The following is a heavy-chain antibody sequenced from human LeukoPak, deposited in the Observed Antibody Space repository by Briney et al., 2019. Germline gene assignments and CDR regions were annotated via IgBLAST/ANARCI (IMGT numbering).Heavy chain of an antibody. V-gene: IGHV3-23*01. CDR1: GFTFSSYA. J-gene: IGHJ4*02. Sequence: PGGSLRLSCAASGFTFSSYAMSWVRQAPGKGLEWVSAISGSGGSTYYADSVKGRFTISRDNPKNTLYLQMNSLRAEDTAVYYCAKSNDYGDYGGGDYWGQGTLVTVSS. D-gene: IGHD4-17*01. CDR2: ISGSGGST. CDR3: AKSNDYGDYGGGDY.